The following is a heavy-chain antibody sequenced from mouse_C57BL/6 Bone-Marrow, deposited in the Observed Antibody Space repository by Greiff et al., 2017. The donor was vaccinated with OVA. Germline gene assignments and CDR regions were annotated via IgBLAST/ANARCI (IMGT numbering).Heavy chain of an antibody. CDR1: GFTFSDYY. D-gene: IGHD1-1*01. V-gene: IGHV5-12*01. J-gene: IGHJ3*01. CDR3: ARHRDYGSSPWFAY. Sequence: EVKLMESGGGLVQPGGSLKLSCAASGFTFSDYYMYWVRQTPEKRLEWVAYISNGGGSTYYPDTVKGRFTISRDNAKNTLYLQMSRLKSEDTAMYYCARHRDYGSSPWFAYWGQGTLVTVSA. CDR2: ISNGGGST.